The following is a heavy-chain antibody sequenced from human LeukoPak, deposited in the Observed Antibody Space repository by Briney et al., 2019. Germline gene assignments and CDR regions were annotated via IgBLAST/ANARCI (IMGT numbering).Heavy chain of an antibody. Sequence: GGSLRLSCAASGFTFSSYAMHWVRQAPGKGLEWVAVISYDGSNKYYADSVKGRFTISRDNSKNTLYLQMNSLRAEETAVYYCARDKLVTIFDYWGQGTLVTVSS. J-gene: IGHJ4*02. CDR3: ARDKLVTIFDY. CDR2: ISYDGSNK. V-gene: IGHV3-30-3*01. D-gene: IGHD3-9*01. CDR1: GFTFSSYA.